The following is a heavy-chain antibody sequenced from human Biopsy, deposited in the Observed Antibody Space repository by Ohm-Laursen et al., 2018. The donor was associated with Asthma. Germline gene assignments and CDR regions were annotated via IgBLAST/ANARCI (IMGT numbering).Heavy chain of an antibody. Sequence: SLRLSCAASGFTFDDYGMSWVRQAPGKGLDWVSGINCSGGSTGYADSVKGRFTISRDNAKNSLYLQMNSLRAEDTALYHCGRDMGGFGSGWFPVEFWGQGTLVTVSS. J-gene: IGHJ4*02. V-gene: IGHV3-20*01. CDR2: INCSGGST. CDR1: GFTFDDYG. CDR3: GRDMGGFGSGWFPVEF. D-gene: IGHD6-19*01.